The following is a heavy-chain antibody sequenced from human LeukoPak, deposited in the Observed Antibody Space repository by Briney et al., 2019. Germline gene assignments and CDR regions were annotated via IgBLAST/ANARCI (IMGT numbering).Heavy chain of an antibody. J-gene: IGHJ2*01. CDR1: GGSFSGYY. CDR3: ARRVVVAPAAILQSRYFDL. CDR2: INHSGST. D-gene: IGHD2-2*01. V-gene: IGHV4-34*01. Sequence: PSETLSLTCAVYGGSFSGYYWSWIRQPPGKGLEWIGEINHSGSTNYNPSLKSRVTISVDTSKNQYSLKLSSVTAADTAVYYCARRVVVAPAAILQSRYFDLWGRGTLVTVSS.